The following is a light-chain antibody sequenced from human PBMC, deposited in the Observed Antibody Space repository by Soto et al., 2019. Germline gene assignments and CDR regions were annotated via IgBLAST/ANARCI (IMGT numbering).Light chain of an antibody. V-gene: IGLV2-23*01. J-gene: IGLJ1*01. CDR3: CSSAPESTYV. CDR1: SSVVGAYNS. Sequence: QSVLAQPASVSGSPGQSITISCTGTSSVVGAYNSVSWYQQHPHRAPQVIIYKGTQRPSGVSNRFSGSTSGNAASLTISDLQAEEEAAYFCCSSAPESTYVFGTGTKVTVL. CDR2: KGT.